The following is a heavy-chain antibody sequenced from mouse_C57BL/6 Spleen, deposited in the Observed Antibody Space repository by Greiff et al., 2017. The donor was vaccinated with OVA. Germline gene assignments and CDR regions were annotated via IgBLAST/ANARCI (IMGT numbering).Heavy chain of an antibody. Sequence: EVHLVESGGGLVKPGGSLKLSCAASGFTFSSYAMSWVRQTPEKRLEWVATISDGGSSIYYPDTVKGRFTISRDNAKNNLYLQMSHLKSEDTTKYCGGRGERSETEAWMAYWGQGTLVTVSA. CDR3: GRGERSETEAWMAY. V-gene: IGHV5-4*01. CDR2: ISDGGSSI. CDR1: GFTFSSYA. D-gene: IGHD3-2*01. J-gene: IGHJ3*01.